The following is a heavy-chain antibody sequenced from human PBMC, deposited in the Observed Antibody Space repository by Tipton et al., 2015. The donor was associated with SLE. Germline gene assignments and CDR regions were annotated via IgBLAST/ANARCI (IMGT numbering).Heavy chain of an antibody. CDR2: ISSSGSTI. J-gene: IGHJ3*02. Sequence: SPRLSCAASGFTFSSYEMNWVRQAPGKGLEWVSYISSSGSTIYYADSVKGRFTISRDNAKNSLYLQMNSLRAEDTAVYYCANLVVVAATRFDAFDIWGQGTMVTVSS. D-gene: IGHD2-15*01. CDR1: GFTFSSYE. CDR3: ANLVVVAATRFDAFDI. V-gene: IGHV3-48*03.